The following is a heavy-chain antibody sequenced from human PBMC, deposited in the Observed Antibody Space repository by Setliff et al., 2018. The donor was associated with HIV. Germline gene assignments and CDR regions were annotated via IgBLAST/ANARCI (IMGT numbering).Heavy chain of an antibody. CDR1: GGSITRTPYY. CDR3: ARRGDFFYYAMDV. CDR2: IYHTGIT. J-gene: IGHJ6*02. V-gene: IGHV4-39*07. Sequence: SETLSLTCTVSGGSITRTPYYWGWIRQPPGKGLEWIGSIYHTGITYDNPSLKSRVTISVDRSKNQFSLKLSSVTAADTAVYYCARRGDFFYYAMDVWGQGTTVTVSS.